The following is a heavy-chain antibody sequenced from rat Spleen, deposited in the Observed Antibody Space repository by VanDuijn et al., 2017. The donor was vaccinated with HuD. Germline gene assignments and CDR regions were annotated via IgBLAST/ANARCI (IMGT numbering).Heavy chain of an antibody. Sequence: EVKLVESGGGLVQPGRSLKLSCAASGFTFSNYGMAWVRQAPTKGLEWVASISFDGSTTYFRDSVKGRFTISRDNTKNTLYLQMNSLRSEDTATYYCTTENYWFAYWGQGTLVTVSS. J-gene: IGHJ3*01. D-gene: IGHD1-10*01. CDR3: TTENYWFAY. V-gene: IGHV5-20*01. CDR1: GFTFSNYG. CDR2: ISFDGSTT.